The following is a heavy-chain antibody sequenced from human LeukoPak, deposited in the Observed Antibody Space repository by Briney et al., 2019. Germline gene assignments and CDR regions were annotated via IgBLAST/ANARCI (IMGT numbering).Heavy chain of an antibody. Sequence: ASETLSLTCTVSGGSISSYYWSWIRQPPGKGLEWTGYIYYSGSTNYNPSLKSRVTISVDTSKNQFSLKLSSVTAADTAVYYCARDSVGYCSSTSCPYYYYGMDVWGKGTTVTVSS. V-gene: IGHV4-59*01. J-gene: IGHJ6*04. CDR2: IYYSGST. CDR1: GGSISSYY. CDR3: ARDSVGYCSSTSCPYYYYGMDV. D-gene: IGHD2-2*01.